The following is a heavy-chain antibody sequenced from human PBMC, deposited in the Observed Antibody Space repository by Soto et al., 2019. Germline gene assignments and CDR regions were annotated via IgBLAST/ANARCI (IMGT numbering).Heavy chain of an antibody. CDR1: GFTVSSHY. CDR2: LYASDST. CDR3: ATTVTRLIAFDV. V-gene: IGHV3-53*01. J-gene: IGHJ3*01. Sequence: GGSLRLSCAASGFTVSSHYMSWVRQTPGKGLEWVSILYASDSTFYADSVEGRFTISRDNSKNTAYLRLNSLRAEDTAVYYCATTVTRLIAFDVWGQGTMVTVSS. D-gene: IGHD4-17*01.